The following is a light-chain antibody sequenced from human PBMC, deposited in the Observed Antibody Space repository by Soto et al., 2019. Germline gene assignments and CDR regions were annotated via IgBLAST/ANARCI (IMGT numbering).Light chain of an antibody. J-gene: IGKJ1*01. Sequence: DIQMSQRPSTLSASVGGTVTITCRASQSITNYLTWFQQQPGKAPKLLIYAASSLQSGVPSRFSGSGSGTDFTLTISSLQPEDFATYYCQQSYSTPWKCGQGTRVDIK. CDR2: AAS. V-gene: IGKV1-39*01. CDR1: QSITNY. CDR3: QQSYSTPWK.